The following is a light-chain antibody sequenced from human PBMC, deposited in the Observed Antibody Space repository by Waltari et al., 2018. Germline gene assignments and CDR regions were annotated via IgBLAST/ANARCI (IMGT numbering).Light chain of an antibody. J-gene: IGKJ2*01. Sequence: DIVMTQSPDSLAVSLGERATINCKSSQSVLYSSNNNNYLAWYQQKAGQPPKLLIYWASTRESGVPDRFSGSGSGTDFTLTISSLQAEDVAVSSCHQHYDAPHTFGQGTKLEIK. V-gene: IGKV4-1*01. CDR1: QSVLYSSNNNNY. CDR3: HQHYDAPHT. CDR2: WAS.